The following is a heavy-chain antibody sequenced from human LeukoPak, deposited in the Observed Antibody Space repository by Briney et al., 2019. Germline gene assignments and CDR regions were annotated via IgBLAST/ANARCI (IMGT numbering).Heavy chain of an antibody. CDR3: AKDMGYCSSTSCYVFDY. V-gene: IGHV3-23*01. CDR1: GFTFSSYA. D-gene: IGHD2-2*01. J-gene: IGHJ4*02. CDR2: ISGSGGST. Sequence: PGGSLRLSCAASGFTFSSYAMSWVRQAPGKGLEWVSAISGSGGSTYYADSVKGRFTISRDNSKNTLYLQMNSLRAEDTALYYCAKDMGYCSSTSCYVFDYWGQGTLVTVSS.